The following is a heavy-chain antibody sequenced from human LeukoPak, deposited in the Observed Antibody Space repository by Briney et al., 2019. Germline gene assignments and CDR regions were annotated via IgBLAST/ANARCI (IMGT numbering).Heavy chain of an antibody. CDR1: GFTFSNTW. V-gene: IGHV3-15*01. CDR3: TTRHGDY. Sequence: PGGSLRLSCAASGFTFSNTWMSWVRQAPGKGLEWVARIKSKTDGGTTDYTAPVKGRFTISRDDSESTLYLQMNSLNTEDTAVYYCTTRHGDYWGQGTLVTVSS. D-gene: IGHD5-12*01. J-gene: IGHJ4*02. CDR2: IKSKTDGGTT.